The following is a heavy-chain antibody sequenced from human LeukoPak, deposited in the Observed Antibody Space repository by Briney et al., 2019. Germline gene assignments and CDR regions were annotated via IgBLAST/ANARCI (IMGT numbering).Heavy chain of an antibody. CDR3: ARDRDSYGATAFDY. CDR2: IWYDGSNK. V-gene: IGHV3-33*01. D-gene: IGHD4-17*01. Sequence: PGGSLRLSCAASGFTFSSYGMHWVRQAPGKGLEWVAIIWYDGSNKYYVDSVRGRFTISRDNSRNTLYLQMNSLRAEDTAVYYCARDRDSYGATAFDYWGQGTLVTVSS. CDR1: GFTFSSYG. J-gene: IGHJ4*02.